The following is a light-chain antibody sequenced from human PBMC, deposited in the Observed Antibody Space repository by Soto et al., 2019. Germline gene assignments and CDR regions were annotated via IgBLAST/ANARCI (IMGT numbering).Light chain of an antibody. CDR3: QQYGSSPFT. Sequence: EIVLTQSPGTLSLSPGERATLSCRASQSVSSSYLAWYQKKPGQAPRLLIYGASGRATGIPDRFSGSGSGTDFTLTISRLEPEDFAVYYCQQYGSSPFTFGPGTKVDIK. CDR1: QSVSSSY. J-gene: IGKJ3*01. V-gene: IGKV3-20*01. CDR2: GAS.